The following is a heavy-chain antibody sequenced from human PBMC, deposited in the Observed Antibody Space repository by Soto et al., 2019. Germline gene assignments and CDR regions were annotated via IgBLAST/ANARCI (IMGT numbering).Heavy chain of an antibody. CDR1: GGSISSGDYY. J-gene: IGHJ3*02. CDR2: IYYSGGT. Sequence: LSLTCTVSGGSISSGDYYWSWMRQPPGKGLEWIGYIYYSGGTSYNPSFMRRVTIAVDTSKNQFSLKLSSVTAADTAVYYCARDMVRGSQAAFDIWGQGTMVTVSS. CDR3: ARDMVRGSQAAFDI. D-gene: IGHD3-10*01. V-gene: IGHV4-30-4*01.